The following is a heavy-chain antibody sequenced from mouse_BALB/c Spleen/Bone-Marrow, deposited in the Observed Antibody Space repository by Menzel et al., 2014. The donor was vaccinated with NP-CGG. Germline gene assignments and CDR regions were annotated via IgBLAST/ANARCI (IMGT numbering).Heavy chain of an antibody. CDR2: INPSSGYT. D-gene: IGHD2-4*01. CDR1: GYTFTSYT. CDR3: ARSDCDDAMDY. Sequence: VQLQQSAAELARPGASVKMSCKASGYTFTSYTMHWVKQRPGQGLEWIGYINPSSGYTEYNQKFKDKTTLTADKSSSTAYMQLSSLTSEDSAVYYCARSDCDDAMDYWGQGTSVTVSS. J-gene: IGHJ4*01. V-gene: IGHV1-4*02.